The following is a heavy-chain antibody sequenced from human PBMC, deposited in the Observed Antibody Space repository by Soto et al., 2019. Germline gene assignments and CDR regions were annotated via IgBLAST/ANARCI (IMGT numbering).Heavy chain of an antibody. J-gene: IGHJ4*02. D-gene: IGHD3-10*01. V-gene: IGHV3-30-3*01. CDR1: GFTFSSYA. Sequence: PGGSLRLSCAGSGFTFSSYAMHWVRQAPGKGLEWVAVISHDGSNKYYADSVKGRFTISRDNSQSTLYLQMNSLRPEDTAVYYCARDPYAQPRQTGAYWGQGTLVTVSS. CDR3: ARDPYAQPRQTGAY. CDR2: ISHDGSNK.